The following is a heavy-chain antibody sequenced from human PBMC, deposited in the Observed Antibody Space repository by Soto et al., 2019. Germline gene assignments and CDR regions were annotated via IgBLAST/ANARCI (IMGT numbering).Heavy chain of an antibody. Sequence: EVQLLESGGGLVQPGGSLRLSCAASGFTFSNYGMNWIRLAPGEGLEWVSTVSPAGSTFYADSVRGRFTISRDNSKSTVDLQMNGLRVDDTAIYYCVRNWAYWGRGTVVTVSS. CDR1: GFTFSNYG. CDR2: VSPAGST. V-gene: IGHV3-23*01. J-gene: IGHJ4*02. D-gene: IGHD7-27*01. CDR3: VRNWAY.